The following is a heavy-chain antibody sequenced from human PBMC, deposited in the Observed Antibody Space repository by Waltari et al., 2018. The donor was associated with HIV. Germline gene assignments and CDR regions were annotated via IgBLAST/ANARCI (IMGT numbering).Heavy chain of an antibody. V-gene: IGHV1-24*01. CDR3: ATGGGTTSIQLYDLDV. J-gene: IGHJ6*02. Sequence: QVQLIQSGAEVKKPGASVKVSCKVLGYTLTALSMHGVRQAPGKGIEWMGVFDPEDDETIYAQKFQGRVTMTEDTSTDSAYMELSSLTSEDTAVYYCATGGGTTSIQLYDLDVWGQGTTVTVSS. CDR1: GYTLTALS. D-gene: IGHD1-26*01. CDR2: FDPEDDET.